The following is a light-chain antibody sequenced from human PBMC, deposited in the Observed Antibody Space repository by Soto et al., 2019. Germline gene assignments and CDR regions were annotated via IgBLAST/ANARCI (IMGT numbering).Light chain of an antibody. V-gene: IGLV2-14*01. J-gene: IGLJ1*01. CDR3: TSYRSSSTLNV. CDR1: SSDVGGYNY. Sequence: QSALTQPASVSGSPGQSITISCTGTSSDVGGYNYVSWYQQHPGQAPKLMIYDVSNRPSGVSDRFSGSKSGNTASLTISGLQAEDEADYYCTSYRSSSTLNVFGTGTKVTVL. CDR2: DVS.